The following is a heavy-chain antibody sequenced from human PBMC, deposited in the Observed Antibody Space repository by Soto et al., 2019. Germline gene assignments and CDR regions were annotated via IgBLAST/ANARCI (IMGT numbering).Heavy chain of an antibody. D-gene: IGHD2-8*02. CDR2: INYSGIT. CDR1: CGSFSSYK. V-gene: IGHV4-34*01. CDR3: ARVRTGGLKGMDV. J-gene: IGHJ6*02. Sequence: PXETLSFSWAVQCGSFSSYKWTWIRQPPGKGLEYIGEINYSGITNNNPSLKSRVTISIDTSKKQFSLRLSSVTAADTAVYYCARVRTGGLKGMDVWGQGTTVTFSS.